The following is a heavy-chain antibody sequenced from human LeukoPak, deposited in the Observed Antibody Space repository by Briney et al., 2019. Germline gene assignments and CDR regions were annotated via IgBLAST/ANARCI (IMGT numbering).Heavy chain of an antibody. CDR2: ISSSSSYI. CDR1: GFTFSSYS. D-gene: IGHD5-12*01. Sequence: GGSLRLSCAASGFTFSSYSMNWVRQAPGKGLEWVSSISSSSSYIYYADSVKGRFTISRDNAKNSLYLQMNSLRAEDTAVYYCTTEYSAEATILNAFDIWGQGTMVTVSS. CDR3: TTEYSAEATILNAFDI. V-gene: IGHV3-21*01. J-gene: IGHJ3*02.